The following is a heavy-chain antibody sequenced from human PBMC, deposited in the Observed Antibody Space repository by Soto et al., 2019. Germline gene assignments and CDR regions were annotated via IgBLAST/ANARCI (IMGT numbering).Heavy chain of an antibody. CDR2: IYYAGST. Sequence: SETLSLTCTVSGGSISSYYWSWIRQPPGKGLEWIGFIYYAGSTNYNPSLNSRVTISVDTSKNQFSLTVTSVTAADTAVYYCARRIVATETFDDWGQGTLVTVSS. J-gene: IGHJ4*02. CDR3: ARRIVATETFDD. V-gene: IGHV4-59*08. CDR1: GGSISSYY. D-gene: IGHD5-12*01.